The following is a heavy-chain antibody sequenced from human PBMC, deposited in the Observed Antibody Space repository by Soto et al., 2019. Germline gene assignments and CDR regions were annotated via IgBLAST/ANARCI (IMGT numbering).Heavy chain of an antibody. CDR3: ARHIPRKSPSITGTTGFYYYYGMDV. CDR2: IYPGDSDT. D-gene: IGHD1-7*01. Sequence: GESLKISCKGSGYSFTSYWIGWVRQMPGKGLEWMGIIYPGDSDTRYSPSFQGQVTISADKSISTAYLQWSSLKASDTAMYYCARHIPRKSPSITGTTGFYYYYGMDVWGQGTTVTVSS. CDR1: GYSFTSYW. V-gene: IGHV5-51*01. J-gene: IGHJ6*02.